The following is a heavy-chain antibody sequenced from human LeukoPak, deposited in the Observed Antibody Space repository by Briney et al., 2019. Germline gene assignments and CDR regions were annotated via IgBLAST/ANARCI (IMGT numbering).Heavy chain of an antibody. V-gene: IGHV4-34*01. CDR2: INHSGST. J-gene: IGHJ5*02. CDR3: AIDGVVGWFDP. CDR1: GGSFSGYY. Sequence: SETLSLTCAVYGGSFSGYYWSWIRQPPGKGLEWIGEINHSGSTNYNPSLKSRVTISVDTSKNQFSLKLSSVTAADTAVNYCAIDGVVGWFDPWGQGTLVTVSS. D-gene: IGHD3-22*01.